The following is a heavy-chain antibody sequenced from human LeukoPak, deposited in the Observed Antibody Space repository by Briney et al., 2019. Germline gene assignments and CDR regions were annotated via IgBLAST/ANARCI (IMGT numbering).Heavy chain of an antibody. V-gene: IGHV1-46*01. D-gene: IGHD3-22*01. CDR3: ARGRNYYDSSDYYEGDAFDI. Sequence: GASVKVSCKAPGYTFTNYYMHWVRQAPGQGLEWMGIINPRGRSTTYVQQFQGRVTMTRDMSTGTVYMELSSLRSEDTAVYYCARGRNYYDSSDYYEGDAFDIWGQGTVVTVSS. CDR2: INPRGRST. J-gene: IGHJ3*02. CDR1: GYTFTNYY.